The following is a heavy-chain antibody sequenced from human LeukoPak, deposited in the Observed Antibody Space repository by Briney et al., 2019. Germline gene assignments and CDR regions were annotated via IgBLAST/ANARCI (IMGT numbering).Heavy chain of an antibody. D-gene: IGHD5-24*01. J-gene: IGHJ4*02. V-gene: IGHV3-74*01. CDR2: IKGEGSI. CDR1: GFTFSSYW. Sequence: PGGSLRLSCAASGFTFSSYWMHWVRQAPGKGLVWVSRIKGEGSISYAGSVKGRFTISRDNAKNTLYLQMNSLRAEDTAVYYCARARDGYNYLYSDYWGQGSLVTVSS. CDR3: ARARDGYNYLYSDY.